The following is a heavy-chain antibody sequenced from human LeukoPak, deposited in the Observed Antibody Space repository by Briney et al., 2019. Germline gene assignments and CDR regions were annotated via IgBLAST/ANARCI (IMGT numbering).Heavy chain of an antibody. D-gene: IGHD3-16*02. CDR3: ARDFQPPYCRYIQCPRYYYIDV. V-gene: IGHV4-34*01. Sequence: SETLSLTCAVYGGSFSGYYWSWIRQPLGKGLEWIGEINHSGSTNYNPSLKSRVSISVDTSKNQFSLKLSSVTAADTAVYYCARDFQPPYCRYIQCPRYYYIDVWGKGTTVTVSS. CDR1: GGSFSGYY. J-gene: IGHJ6*03. CDR2: INHSGST.